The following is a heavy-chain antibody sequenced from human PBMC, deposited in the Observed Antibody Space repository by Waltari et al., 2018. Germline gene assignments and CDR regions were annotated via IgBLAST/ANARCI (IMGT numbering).Heavy chain of an antibody. D-gene: IGHD2-15*01. CDR2: IYPGGDT. CDR3: ARRGRLSSYFFDY. Sequence: WGWCRHRPGNGLEWIGSIYPGGDTYFNPSLKSRVTISVDKSKNQYSLNLRSMTAADTAVYYGARRGRLSSYFFDYWGQGTLVTVSS. J-gene: IGHJ4*02. V-gene: IGHV4-38-2*01.